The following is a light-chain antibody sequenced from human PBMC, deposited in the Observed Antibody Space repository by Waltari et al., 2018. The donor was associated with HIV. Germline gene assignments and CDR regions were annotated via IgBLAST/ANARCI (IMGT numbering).Light chain of an antibody. J-gene: IGKJ4*01. CDR1: QSVSSSY. CDR2: GAS. V-gene: IGKV3-20*01. CDR3: QQYGSSPLT. Sequence: EIVLTQPPGTLSLSPGERATLSCRASQSVSSSYVAWYQQRPGQAPRLLMYGASSRATGIPDRFSGSGSGTDFTLTISRLEPEDFAVYYCQQYGSSPLTFGGGTKVEIK.